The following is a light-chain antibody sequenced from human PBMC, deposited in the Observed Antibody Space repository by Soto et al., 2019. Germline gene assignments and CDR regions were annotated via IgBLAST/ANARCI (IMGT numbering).Light chain of an antibody. CDR1: SSDVGGYNY. V-gene: IGLV2-14*01. CDR3: SSYTSRSTRYV. J-gene: IGLJ1*01. CDR2: DVS. Sequence: QSALTQPASVSGSPGQSITISCTGTSSDVGGYNYVSWYQQHPGKAPKLMIYDVSNRPSGVSNRFSGSKSGNTASLTISGLQAEDEADYYCSSYTSRSTRYVFGTG.